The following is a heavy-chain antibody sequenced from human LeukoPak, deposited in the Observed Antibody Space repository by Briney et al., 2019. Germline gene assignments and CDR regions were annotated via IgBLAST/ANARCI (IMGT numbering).Heavy chain of an antibody. CDR3: AKDRVAAAGPSDFQH. V-gene: IGHV3-23*01. CDR1: GFTFSSYA. CDR2: ISGSGGST. Sequence: GGSLRLSYAASGFTFSSYAMSWVRQAPGKGLEWVSAISGSGGSTYYADSVKGRFTISRDNSKNTLYLQMNSLRAEDTAVYYCAKDRVAAAGPSDFQHWGQGTLVTVSS. D-gene: IGHD6-25*01. J-gene: IGHJ1*01.